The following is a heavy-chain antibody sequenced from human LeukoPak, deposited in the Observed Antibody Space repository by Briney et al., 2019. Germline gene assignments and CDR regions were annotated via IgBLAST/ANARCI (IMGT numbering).Heavy chain of an antibody. D-gene: IGHD6-13*01. Sequence: SETLSLTCAVYGGSFSGYYWSWIRQPPGKGLEWIGEINHSGSTNYNPSLKSRVTISVDTFKNQFSLKLSSVTAADTAVYYCARGLGSPGYSSSWYGYWGQGTLVTVSS. CDR2: INHSGST. CDR1: GGSFSGYY. V-gene: IGHV4-34*01. J-gene: IGHJ4*02. CDR3: ARGLGSPGYSSSWYGY.